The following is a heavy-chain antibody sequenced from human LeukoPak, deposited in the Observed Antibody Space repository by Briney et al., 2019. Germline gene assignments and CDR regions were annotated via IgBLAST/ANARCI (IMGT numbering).Heavy chain of an antibody. CDR3: AVQGEYYDRHVDY. CDR1: GFTFSSYW. J-gene: IGHJ4*02. CDR2: VKQDGSAK. Sequence: PGGSLRLSCAASGFTFSSYWMTWVRQAPGKGLEWVANVKQDGSAKYYVDSVKGRFTISRDNAKNSLYLQMNSLRAEDTAVYYCAVQGEYYDRHVDYWGQGTLVTVSS. V-gene: IGHV3-7*01. D-gene: IGHD3-22*01.